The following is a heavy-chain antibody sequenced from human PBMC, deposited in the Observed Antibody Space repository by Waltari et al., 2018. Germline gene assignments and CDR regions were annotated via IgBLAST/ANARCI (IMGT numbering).Heavy chain of an antibody. Sequence: QVQLVESGGGVVQPGRSLRLSCAASGFTFSSYALHWVRQAPGKGLEWVAVISYDGSNKYYADSVKGRFTISRDNSKNTLYLQMNSLRAEDTAVYYCARERPSILWWLDAFDIWGQGTMVTVSS. CDR3: ARERPSILWWLDAFDI. D-gene: IGHD2-21*01. J-gene: IGHJ3*02. CDR1: GFTFSSYA. V-gene: IGHV3-30-3*01. CDR2: ISYDGSNK.